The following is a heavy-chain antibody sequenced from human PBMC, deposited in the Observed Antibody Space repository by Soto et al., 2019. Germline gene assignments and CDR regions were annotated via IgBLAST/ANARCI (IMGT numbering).Heavy chain of an antibody. CDR1: GYTFTSYG. CDR2: SSAHNDNT. J-gene: IGHJ4*02. CDR3: ARGWYGDY. Sequence: QVHLVQSGAEVKKPGPSVKVSCKASGYTFTSYGITWVRQAPGQGLEWMGWSSAHNDNTDYAQKLQGRVIVTRDTPTSTAHMELRSLISDDTAVYHGARGWYGDYWCQGARFTGSS. V-gene: IGHV1-18*01. D-gene: IGHD2-15*01.